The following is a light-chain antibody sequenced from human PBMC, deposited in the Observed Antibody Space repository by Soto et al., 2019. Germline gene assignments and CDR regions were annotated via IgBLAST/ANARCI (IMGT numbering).Light chain of an antibody. J-gene: IGLJ1*01. Sequence: QSALTQPRSVSGSPGQSATISCTGTNNDVGNYISVSWYQQHPDKAPKLLIYDVGRRPSGVPDRFSGSKSGNTASLTISGLQAEDEADYYCCSYAGFFTHYVFGTGTKVTVL. CDR3: CSYAGFFTHYV. CDR2: DVG. CDR1: NNDVGNYIS. V-gene: IGLV2-11*01.